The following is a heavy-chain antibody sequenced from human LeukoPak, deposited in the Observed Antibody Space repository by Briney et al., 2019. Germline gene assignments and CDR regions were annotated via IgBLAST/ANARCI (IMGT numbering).Heavy chain of an antibody. J-gene: IGHJ4*02. D-gene: IGHD2-2*02. CDR3: ARDFGIVVVPAGIDY. Sequence: GGSLRLSCAASGFTFSSYGMHWVRQAPGKGLEWVAFIRYDGSNKYYADSVKGRFTISRDNSKNTLYLQMNSLRAEDTAVYYCARDFGIVVVPAGIDYWGQGTLVTVSS. V-gene: IGHV3-30*02. CDR1: GFTFSSYG. CDR2: IRYDGSNK.